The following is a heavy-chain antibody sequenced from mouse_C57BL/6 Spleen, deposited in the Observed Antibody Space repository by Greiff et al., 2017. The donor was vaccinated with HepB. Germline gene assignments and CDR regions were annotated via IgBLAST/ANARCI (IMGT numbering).Heavy chain of an antibody. CDR3: ARGYYGSSGY. CDR2: IYPGDGDT. Sequence: QVQLKQSGPELVKPGASVKISCKASGYAFSSSWMNWVKQRPGKGLEWIGRIYPGDGDTNYNGKFKGKATLTADKSSSTAYMQLSSLTSEDSAVYFCARGYYGSSGYWGQGTTLTVSS. CDR1: GYAFSSSW. J-gene: IGHJ2*01. D-gene: IGHD1-1*01. V-gene: IGHV1-82*01.